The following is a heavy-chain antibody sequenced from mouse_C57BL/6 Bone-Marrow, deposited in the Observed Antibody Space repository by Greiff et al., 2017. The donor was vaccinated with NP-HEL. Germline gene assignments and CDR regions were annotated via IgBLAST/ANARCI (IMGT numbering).Heavy chain of an antibody. CDR1: GFPITSGYY. J-gene: IGHJ3*01. CDR3: AGASYYYGLAY. CDR2: ITHSGET. V-gene: IGHV12-3*01. Sequence: VQLQQSGPGLVKPSQSLFLTCSITGFPITSGYYWIWIRQSPGKPLEWMGYITHSGETFYNPSLQSPISITKEPSKNQFFLQLNSVTTEDTAMYYCAGASYYYGLAYWGQGTLVTVSA. D-gene: IGHD1-1*01.